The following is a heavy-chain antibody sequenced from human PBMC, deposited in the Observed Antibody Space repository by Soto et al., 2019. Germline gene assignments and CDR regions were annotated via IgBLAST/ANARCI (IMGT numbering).Heavy chain of an antibody. CDR1: GGSISSYY. CDR3: ARGTWAYDILTGYSTYPGPQGV. CDR2: IYYSGST. V-gene: IGHV4-59*01. Sequence: PSETLSLTCTVSGGSISSYYWSWIRQPPGKGLEWIRYIYYSGSTNYNPSLKSRVTISVDTSKNQFSLKLSSVTAADTAVYYCARGTWAYDILTGYSTYPGPQGVWGKGTTVTVSS. J-gene: IGHJ6*04. D-gene: IGHD3-9*01.